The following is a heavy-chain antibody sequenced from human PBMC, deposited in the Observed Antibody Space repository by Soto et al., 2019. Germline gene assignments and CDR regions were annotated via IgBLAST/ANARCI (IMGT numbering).Heavy chain of an antibody. CDR2: IVPIFGTT. CDR1: GDTFSSYS. J-gene: IGHJ6*02. Sequence: QVRLVQSGAEVKKPGSSVKVSCKASGDTFSSYSISWVRQAPGQGLEWMGGIVPIFGTTVYAPRLQGRLTITADGPTSTSYMELSGLTFEDTAVYYCAANSLGGGSQGDVWGQGTTVTVSS. D-gene: IGHD3-10*01. V-gene: IGHV1-69*01. CDR3: AANSLGGGSQGDV.